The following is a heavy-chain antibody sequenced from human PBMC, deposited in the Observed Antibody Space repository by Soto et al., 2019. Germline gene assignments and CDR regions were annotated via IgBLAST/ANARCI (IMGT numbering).Heavy chain of an antibody. CDR2: IYYSGST. D-gene: IGHD6-13*01. V-gene: IGHV4-30-4*01. CDR3: ARDGMAAAGHFDY. CDR1: GGSISSGDYY. Sequence: SETLSLTCTVSGGSISSGDYYWSWIRQPPGKGLEWIGYIYYSGSTYYNPSLKSRVTISVDTSKNQFSLKLSSVTAADTAVYYCARDGMAAAGHFDYWGQGTLVTVSS. J-gene: IGHJ4*02.